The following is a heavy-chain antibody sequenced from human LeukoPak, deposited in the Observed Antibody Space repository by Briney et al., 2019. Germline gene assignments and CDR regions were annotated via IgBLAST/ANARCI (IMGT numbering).Heavy chain of an antibody. J-gene: IGHJ5*02. CDR2: INPNSGGT. Sequence: ASVKVSCKASGYTFTGYYMHWVRQAPGQGLEWMGWINPNSGGTNYAQKSQGRVTMTRDTSISTAYMELSRLRSDDTAVYYCAREGDYYDSSGYWRWFDPWGQGTLVTVSS. V-gene: IGHV1-2*02. CDR3: AREGDYYDSSGYWRWFDP. CDR1: GYTFTGYY. D-gene: IGHD3-22*01.